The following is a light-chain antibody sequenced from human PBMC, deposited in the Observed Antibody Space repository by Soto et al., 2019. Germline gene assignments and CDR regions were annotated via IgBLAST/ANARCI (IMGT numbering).Light chain of an antibody. CDR3: QQRSTWPAYT. CDR2: DAS. Sequence: EIVLTQSPATLSLSPGERATLSCRASQSVSSYLAWYQQKPGQAPRLLIYDASNRATGIPARFSGSGSGTDFTLTISSPGPEDFVVYYCQQRSTWPAYTFGQGTKLEIK. J-gene: IGKJ2*01. CDR1: QSVSSY. V-gene: IGKV3-11*01.